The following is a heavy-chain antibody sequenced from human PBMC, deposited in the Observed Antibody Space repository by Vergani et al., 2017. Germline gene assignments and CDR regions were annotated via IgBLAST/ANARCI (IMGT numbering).Heavy chain of an antibody. CDR3: ASPRGLWFGELPPYYYCGMDV. Sequence: QVQLVQSGAEVKKPGASVKVSCKASGYTFTSYYMHWVRQAPGQGLEWMGIINPSGGRTSYAQKFQSRVTMTRDTSTSTVYMELSSLRSENTAVYYCASPRGLWFGELPPYYYCGMDVWGQGTTVTVSS. CDR2: INPSGGRT. J-gene: IGHJ6*02. V-gene: IGHV1-46*03. D-gene: IGHD3-10*01. CDR1: GYTFTSYY.